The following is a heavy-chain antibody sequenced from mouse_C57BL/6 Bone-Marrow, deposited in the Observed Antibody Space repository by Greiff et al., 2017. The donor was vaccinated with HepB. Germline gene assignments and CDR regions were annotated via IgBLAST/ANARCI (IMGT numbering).Heavy chain of an antibody. Sequence: VQLQESGAELVMPGASVKLSCKASGYTFTSYWMHWVKQRPGQGLEWIGEIDPSDSYTNYNQKFKGKSTLTVDKSSSTAYMRLSSLTSEDSAVYYCARFEGADWGQGTLVTVSA. CDR2: IDPSDSYT. V-gene: IGHV1-69*01. D-gene: IGHD3-3*01. CDR3: ARFEGAD. CDR1: GYTFTSYW. J-gene: IGHJ3*01.